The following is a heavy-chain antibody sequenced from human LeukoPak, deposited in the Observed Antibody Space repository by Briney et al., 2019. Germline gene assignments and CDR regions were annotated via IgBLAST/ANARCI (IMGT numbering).Heavy chain of an antibody. CDR3: ARFGENWNHAYFDY. Sequence: SSVKVSCKASGYTFTGYYMHWVRQAPGQGLEWMGWINPNSGGTNYAQKFQGRVTMTRDTSISTAYLQWSSLKASDTAMYYCARFGENWNHAYFDYWGQGTLVTVSS. D-gene: IGHD1-14*01. J-gene: IGHJ4*02. V-gene: IGHV1-2*02. CDR2: INPNSGGT. CDR1: GYTFTGYY.